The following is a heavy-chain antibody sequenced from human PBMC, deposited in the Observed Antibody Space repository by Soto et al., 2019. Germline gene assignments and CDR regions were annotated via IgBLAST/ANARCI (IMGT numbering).Heavy chain of an antibody. CDR1: GFSFSNAW. CDR3: TTGSVEGV. J-gene: IGHJ6*02. CDR2: IKRKIDGEKT. Sequence: EVQLVESGGGLVKPGGSLRLSCAASGFSFSNAWMNWVRQAPGKGLEWVGGIKRKIDGEKTDYAAPVKGRFTISRDDSKNTLSLQMNSLKADDTAVYYCTTGSVEGVWGQGTTVTVSS. V-gene: IGHV3-15*07.